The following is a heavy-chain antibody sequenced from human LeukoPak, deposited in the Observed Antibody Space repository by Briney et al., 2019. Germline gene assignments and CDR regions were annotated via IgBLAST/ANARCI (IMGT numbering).Heavy chain of an antibody. Sequence: ASVKVSCKASGYTFNNHYMYWVRQAPGQGLEWMGVINPSGGSTSYAQKFQGRVTMTRDTSTRTVYMEVNSLRSEDTAVYYCARGYCSGGSCSLVDYWGQGTLVTVSS. D-gene: IGHD2-15*01. CDR2: INPSGGST. CDR3: ARGYCSGGSCSLVDY. V-gene: IGHV1-46*02. J-gene: IGHJ4*02. CDR1: GYTFNNHY.